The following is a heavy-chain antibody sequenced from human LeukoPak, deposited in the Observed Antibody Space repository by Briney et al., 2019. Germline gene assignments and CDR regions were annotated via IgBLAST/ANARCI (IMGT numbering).Heavy chain of an antibody. CDR2: ISFDGSNE. D-gene: IGHD3-9*01. J-gene: IGHJ4*02. CDR1: GFTFNSYA. V-gene: IGHV3-30-3*01. CDR3: ARGRGDILTGYYFDY. Sequence: GGSLRLSCAASGFTFNSYAIHWVRQAPGKGLEWVALISFDGSNEYYADSVKGRFTISRDNSKNTLYLQMNSLTAEDTAVYYCARGRGDILTGYYFDYWGQGSLVTVSS.